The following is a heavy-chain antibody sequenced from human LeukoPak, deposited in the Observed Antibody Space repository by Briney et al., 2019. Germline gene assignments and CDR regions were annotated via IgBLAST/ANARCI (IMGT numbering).Heavy chain of an antibody. CDR2: MSPNSGDT. D-gene: IGHD2-2*01. J-gene: IGHJ6*02. CDR1: GYTFTSYD. CDR3: ASPQRYCSSTSCSPYYYYGMDV. V-gene: IGHV1-8*01. Sequence: ASVKVSCKASGYTFTSYDINWVRQATGQGLEWMGWMSPNSGDTGYAQKFQGRVTMTRNTSISTAYLGLSSLRSEDTAMYHCASPQRYCSSTSCSPYYYYGMDVWGQGTTVTVSS.